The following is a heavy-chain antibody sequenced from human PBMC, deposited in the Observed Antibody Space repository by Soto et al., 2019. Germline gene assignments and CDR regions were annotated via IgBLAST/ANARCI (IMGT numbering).Heavy chain of an antibody. D-gene: IGHD2-2*01. CDR2: ITAGDGKT. CDR1: GYNFTQYT. V-gene: IGHV1-3*01. CDR3: ARDLYSSSFFWFDA. J-gene: IGHJ5*02. Sequence: ASVKVSCKASGYNFTQYTIHWVRQAPGQRLEWMGWITAGDGKTQYSKKLQTRVTIRSDVSATTVYMDLNSLRSEDTAVYYCARDLYSSSFFWFDAWGRGTLVTVSS.